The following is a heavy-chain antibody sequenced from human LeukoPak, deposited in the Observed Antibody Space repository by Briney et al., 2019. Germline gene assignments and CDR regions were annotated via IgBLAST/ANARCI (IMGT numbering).Heavy chain of an antibody. J-gene: IGHJ4*02. CDR1: GGTFSSYA. V-gene: IGHV1-69*13. CDR2: IIPIFGTA. CDR3: ARAPYDILTGYYSRAFGYFDY. D-gene: IGHD3-9*01. Sequence: SVKVSCKASGGTFSSYAISWVRQAPGQGLEWMGGIIPIFGTANYAQKFQGRVTITADESTSTAYMELSSLRSEDTAVYYCARAPYDILTGYYSRAFGYFDYWGQGTLVTVSS.